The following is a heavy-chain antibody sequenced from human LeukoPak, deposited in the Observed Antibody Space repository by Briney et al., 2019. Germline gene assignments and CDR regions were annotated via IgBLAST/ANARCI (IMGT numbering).Heavy chain of an antibody. Sequence: ASVTVSFTASGYTFTVYYMHWVRQAPGQGLEWMGRINPNSGGTSYAQKFQGRVTMTRDTSISTAYMELSRLRSDDTAVYYCATPAYSSGWYQFDYWGQGTLVTVSS. D-gene: IGHD6-19*01. V-gene: IGHV1-2*06. CDR3: ATPAYSSGWYQFDY. CDR1: GYTFTVYY. J-gene: IGHJ4*02. CDR2: INPNSGGT.